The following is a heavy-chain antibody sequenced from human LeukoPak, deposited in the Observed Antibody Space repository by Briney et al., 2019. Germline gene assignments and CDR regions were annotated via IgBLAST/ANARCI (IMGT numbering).Heavy chain of an antibody. V-gene: IGHV3-48*03. CDR2: ITSSSDVV. J-gene: IGHJ4*02. Sequence: GGSLRLSCATSGFTFNHYELNWVRQAPGKGLEWISYITSSSDVVTYADPVKGRFTMSRDNAKNSVYLQMNSLRPEDTAVYYCARDYYGDEDFDYWGQGTLVTVSS. D-gene: IGHD3-10*01. CDR3: ARDYYGDEDFDY. CDR1: GFTFNHYE.